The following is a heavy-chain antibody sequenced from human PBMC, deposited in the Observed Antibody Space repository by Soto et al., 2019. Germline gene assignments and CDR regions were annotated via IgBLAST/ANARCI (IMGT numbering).Heavy chain of an antibody. Sequence: GASVKVSCKASGGTFSSYAISWVRQAPGQGLEWMGGIIPIFGTANYAQKFQGRVTITADESTSTAYMELSSLRSEDTAVYYCARDLDGAMEPNYFAYWGQGTLVTVSP. J-gene: IGHJ4*02. CDR1: GGTFSSYA. CDR2: IIPIFGTA. V-gene: IGHV1-69*13. CDR3: ARDLDGAMEPNYFAY. D-gene: IGHD5-18*01.